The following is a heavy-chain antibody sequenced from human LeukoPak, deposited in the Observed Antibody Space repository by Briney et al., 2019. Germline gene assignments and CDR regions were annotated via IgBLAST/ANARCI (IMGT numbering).Heavy chain of an antibody. D-gene: IGHD4-17*01. Sequence: GGSLRLSCAASGFTVSSNYMSWVRQAPGKGLEWVSVIYSGGSTYYADSVKGRFTISRDNSKNTLYLQMNSLRAEDTAVYYCARAGYGDFNFDYWGQGTLVTVSS. CDR1: GFTVSSNY. CDR2: IYSGGST. CDR3: ARAGYGDFNFDY. V-gene: IGHV3-53*01. J-gene: IGHJ4*02.